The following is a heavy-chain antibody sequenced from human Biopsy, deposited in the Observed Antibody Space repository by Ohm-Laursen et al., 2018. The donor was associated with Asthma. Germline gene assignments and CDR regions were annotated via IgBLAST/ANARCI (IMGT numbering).Heavy chain of an antibody. V-gene: IGHV3-7*01. CDR2: IKHGGSEK. CDR3: ARTFHFWSPYHAEHYQL. CDR1: GFTFSSYA. J-gene: IGHJ1*01. D-gene: IGHD3-3*02. Sequence: GSLRLSCTASGFTFSSYAMHWVRQVPGQGLEWVANIKHGGSEKNHVDSLKGRFTISRDNAKNSLYLQMNSLRAEDTAVYYCARTFHFWSPYHAEHYQLWGQGTLVTVSS.